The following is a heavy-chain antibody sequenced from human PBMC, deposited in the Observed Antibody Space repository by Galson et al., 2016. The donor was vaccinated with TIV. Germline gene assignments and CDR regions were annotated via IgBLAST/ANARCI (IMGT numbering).Heavy chain of an antibody. CDR3: ARVNWARAFDY. Sequence: SVKVSCKASGYIFINYYIHWVRQAPGQGLEWLGWFNPDSGATQYAQKFQGRVTMTRDTSISTAYMELRRLISGDTAVYYCARVNWARAFDYWGQGTQVTVSS. J-gene: IGHJ4*02. CDR1: GYIFINYY. V-gene: IGHV1-2*02. D-gene: IGHD7-27*01. CDR2: FNPDSGAT.